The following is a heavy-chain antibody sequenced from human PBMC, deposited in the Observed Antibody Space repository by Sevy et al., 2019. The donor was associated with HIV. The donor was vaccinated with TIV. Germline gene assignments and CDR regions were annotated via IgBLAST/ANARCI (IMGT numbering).Heavy chain of an antibody. D-gene: IGHD2-15*01. V-gene: IGHV3-23*01. CDR2: ISDGGSST. CDR1: GFTFSSYA. CDR3: AKELDCSGGSCYLDYYYYGMDV. Sequence: GGFLRLSCAASGFTFSSYAMTWVRQAPGKGLEWVSVISDGGSSTYYADSVKGRFTISRDNSKNTLYLQMNSLRAEDTAVYYCAKELDCSGGSCYLDYYYYGMDVWGQGTTVTVSS. J-gene: IGHJ6*02.